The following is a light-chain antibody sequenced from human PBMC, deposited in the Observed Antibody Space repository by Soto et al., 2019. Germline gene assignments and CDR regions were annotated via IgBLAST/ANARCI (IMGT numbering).Light chain of an antibody. Sequence: QSVLTQPPSASGTPGQRVTISCSGSSSNIGSNYVYWYQQLPGTAPKLLIYRNNQRPSGVPDRFSGSKSGTSASLAISGLRSEDEADYYCAAWDDSLSGSWVFGGGTKLTV. CDR1: SSNIGSNY. V-gene: IGLV1-47*01. CDR3: AAWDDSLSGSWV. J-gene: IGLJ3*02. CDR2: RNN.